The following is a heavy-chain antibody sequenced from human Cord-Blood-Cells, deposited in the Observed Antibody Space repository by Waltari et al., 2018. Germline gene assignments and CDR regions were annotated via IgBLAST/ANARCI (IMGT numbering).Heavy chain of an antibody. CDR1: GGTFSSYA. CDR3: ARVYDILTGYYNAFDI. V-gene: IGHV1-69*01. J-gene: IGHJ3*02. CDR2: IIPIFGTA. D-gene: IGHD3-9*01. Sequence: QVQLVQSGAEVKKPGSSVKVSCKASGGTFSSYAISWVRPAPGQGLEWMGGIIPIFGTANYAQKFQGRVTITADESTSTAYMELSSLRSEDTAVYYCARVYDILTGYYNAFDIWGQGTMVTVSS.